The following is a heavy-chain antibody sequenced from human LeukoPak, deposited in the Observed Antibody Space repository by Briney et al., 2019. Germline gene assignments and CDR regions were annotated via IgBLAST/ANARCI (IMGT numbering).Heavy chain of an antibody. V-gene: IGHV3-23*01. Sequence: PGGSLRLSCAASGFTFSSYAMSWVRQAPGKGLEWVSAISGSGGSTYYADSVKGRFTISRDNSKNMLYLQMNSLRAEDTAVYYCAKGSSSWTDAFDIWGQGTMVTVSS. J-gene: IGHJ3*02. CDR2: ISGSGGST. CDR3: AKGSSSWTDAFDI. CDR1: GFTFSSYA. D-gene: IGHD6-13*01.